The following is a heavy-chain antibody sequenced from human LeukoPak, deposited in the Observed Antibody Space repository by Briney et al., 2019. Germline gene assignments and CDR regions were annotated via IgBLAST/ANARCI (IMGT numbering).Heavy chain of an antibody. CDR2: ISYDGSNK. CDR3: ARLRLSYSSGWSYYGMDV. D-gene: IGHD6-19*01. V-gene: IGHV3-30-3*01. Sequence: PGRSLRLSCAASGFTFSSYAMHWVRQAPGKGLEWVAVISYDGSNKYYADSVKGRFTISRDNSKNTLYLQMNSLRAEDTAVYYCARLRLSYSSGWSYYGMDVWGQGTTVTVSS. CDR1: GFTFSSYA. J-gene: IGHJ6*02.